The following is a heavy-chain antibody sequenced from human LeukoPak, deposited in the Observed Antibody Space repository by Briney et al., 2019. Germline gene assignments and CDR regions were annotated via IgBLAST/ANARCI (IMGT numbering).Heavy chain of an antibody. D-gene: IGHD2-8*01. J-gene: IGHJ4*02. CDR3: ARDLPWSDY. V-gene: IGHV3-30-3*01. CDR2: ISYDGSNK. Sequence: PGRSLRLSCAASGFTFSSYAMHWVRQAPGKGLEWVAVISYDGSNKYYADSVKGRFTISRDNSKNTLYLQMNSLRAEDTAVYYCARDLPWSDYWGQGTLVTVSS. CDR1: GFTFSSYA.